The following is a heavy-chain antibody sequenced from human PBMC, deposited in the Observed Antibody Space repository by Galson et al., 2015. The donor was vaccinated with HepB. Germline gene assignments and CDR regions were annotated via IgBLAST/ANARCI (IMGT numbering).Heavy chain of an antibody. D-gene: IGHD2-15*01. CDR1: GYSFTTYW. Sequence: QSGAEVKKPGESLKISCEGSGYSFTTYWIAWVRQMPGKGLEWMGVIYPGDSDTRYSPSFQGQVTISADKSISTAYLQWSSLKASDTAIYYCARRALHCSGGSCYFYYLDYWGQGTLVTVSS. CDR3: ARRALHCSGGSCYFYYLDY. V-gene: IGHV5-51*03. J-gene: IGHJ4*02. CDR2: IYPGDSDT.